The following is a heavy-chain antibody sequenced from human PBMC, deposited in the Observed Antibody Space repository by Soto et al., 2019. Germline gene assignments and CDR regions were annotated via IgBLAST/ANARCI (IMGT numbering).Heavy chain of an antibody. D-gene: IGHD2-15*01. J-gene: IGHJ4*02. CDR1: GFIFSNYV. Sequence: DVQLLDSGGGLVQPGGSLRLSCAASGFIFSNYVMSWVRQTPGKGLEWVSGISGRGDNTYYADSVKGRFTVSRDNSKNPLYPPMGRLRAGDTGGFYRAKTPLRVGPIDYWGQGTLVTVSS. CDR2: ISGRGDNT. V-gene: IGHV3-23*01. CDR3: AKTPLRVGPIDY.